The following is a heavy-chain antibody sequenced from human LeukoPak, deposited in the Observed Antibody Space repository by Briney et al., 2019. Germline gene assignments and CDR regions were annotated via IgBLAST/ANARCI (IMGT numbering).Heavy chain of an antibody. CDR3: ARDTGTGTTPYYFDY. Sequence: GGSLRLSCAASGFTFSNYWMSWVRQAPGKGLEWVANIKQDGSEKYYVDSVKGRFTISRDNAKNSLYLQMNSLRAEVTAVYYCARDTGTGTTPYYFDYWGQGTLVTVSS. V-gene: IGHV3-7*01. CDR2: IKQDGSEK. J-gene: IGHJ4*02. CDR1: GFTFSNYW. D-gene: IGHD1-14*01.